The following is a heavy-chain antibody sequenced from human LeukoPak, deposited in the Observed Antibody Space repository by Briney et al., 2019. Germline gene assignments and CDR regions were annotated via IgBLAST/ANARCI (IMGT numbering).Heavy chain of an antibody. CDR3: ATSRITMVRGPDKPRQPPDY. V-gene: IGHV1-24*01. J-gene: IGHJ4*02. D-gene: IGHD3-10*01. CDR1: GYTLTELS. CDR2: FDPEDGET. Sequence: SVKVSCKVSGYTLTELSMHWVRQAPGKGLEWMGGFDPEDGETIYAQKFQGRVTMTEDTSTDTAYMELSSLRSEDTAVYYCATSRITMVRGPDKPRQPPDYWGQGTLVTVSS.